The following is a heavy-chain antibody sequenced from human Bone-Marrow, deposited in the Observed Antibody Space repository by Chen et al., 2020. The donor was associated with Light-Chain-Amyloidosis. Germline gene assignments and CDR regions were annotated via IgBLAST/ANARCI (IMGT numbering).Heavy chain of an antibody. D-gene: IGHD6-19*01. CDR3: VRDDGWHRPTFDY. J-gene: IGHJ4*02. CDR1: GFIFSSYW. Sequence: EVQVVESGGDLVQPGGSLRLSCEGSGFIFSSYWMSWVRQAPGKGLEWVATIKKGGSETYYVDSVKGRFTISRDNAKSSLYLQVDSLRADDTAIYYCVRDDGWHRPTFDYWGQGTLVTVSS. CDR2: IKKGGSET. V-gene: IGHV3-7*03.